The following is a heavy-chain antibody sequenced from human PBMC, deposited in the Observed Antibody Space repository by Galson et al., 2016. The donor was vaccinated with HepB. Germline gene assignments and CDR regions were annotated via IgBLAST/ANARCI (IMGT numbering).Heavy chain of an antibody. J-gene: IGHJ2*01. Sequence: SLRLSCAASGFTFSRSDMHWVRQGTGKGLEWVSAIGRGGDTYYSDSVEGRFTTSRENAKNSLYLEMNSLRAGDTAVYYCAREIKDEVSVGWYFDLWGRGTLVTVSS. D-gene: IGHD5/OR15-5a*01. CDR1: GFTFSRSD. CDR2: IGRGGDT. V-gene: IGHV3-13*01. CDR3: AREIKDEVSVGWYFDL.